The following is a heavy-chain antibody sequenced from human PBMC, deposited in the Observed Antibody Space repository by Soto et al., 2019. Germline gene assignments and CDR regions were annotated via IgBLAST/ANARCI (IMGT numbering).Heavy chain of an antibody. CDR1: GFTFSSYG. D-gene: IGHD3-10*01. CDR2: ISGGGGST. Sequence: GGSLRLSCAASGFTFSSYGMSWVRQAPGKGLEWVSSISGGGGSTYYADSVKGRFTISRDNAKNTLYRQVSSLRAEDTAVYYCANRNDYGSGSYFPFDHWGQGILVTVSS. CDR3: ANRNDYGSGSYFPFDH. V-gene: IGHV3-23*01. J-gene: IGHJ4*02.